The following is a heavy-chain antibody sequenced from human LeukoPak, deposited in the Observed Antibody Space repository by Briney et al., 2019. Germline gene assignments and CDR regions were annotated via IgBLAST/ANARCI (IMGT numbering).Heavy chain of an antibody. Sequence: GGSLRLSCAASGFTFSSYEMNRVRQAPGKGLEWVSYISSSGSTIYYADSVKGRFTISRDNAKNSLYLQMNSLRAEDTAVYYCASIVVVPAAISWGQGTLVTVSS. V-gene: IGHV3-48*03. CDR2: ISSSGSTI. J-gene: IGHJ5*02. D-gene: IGHD2-2*02. CDR3: ASIVVVPAAIS. CDR1: GFTFSSYE.